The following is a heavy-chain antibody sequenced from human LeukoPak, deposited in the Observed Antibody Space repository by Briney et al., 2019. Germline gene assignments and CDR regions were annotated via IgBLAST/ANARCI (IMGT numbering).Heavy chain of an antibody. CDR3: AREHYDFWSGYYRNWFDP. CDR1: GGSFSGYY. D-gene: IGHD3-3*01. CDR2: INHSGRT. J-gene: IGHJ5*02. Sequence: SETLSLTCAVYGGSFSGYYWSWIRQPPGKGLEWIGEINHSGRTNYNPSHKSRVTISVDTSKNQFSLKLSSVTAADTAVYYCAREHYDFWSGYYRNWFDPWGQGTLVTVSS. V-gene: IGHV4-34*01.